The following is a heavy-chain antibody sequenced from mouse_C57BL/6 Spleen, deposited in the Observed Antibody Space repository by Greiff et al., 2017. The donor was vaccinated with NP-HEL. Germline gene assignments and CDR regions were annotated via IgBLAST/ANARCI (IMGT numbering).Heavy chain of an antibody. D-gene: IGHD1-1*01. J-gene: IGHJ2*01. CDR2: IYWDDDK. Sequence: QVTLKESGPGILQSSQTLSLTCSFSGFSLSTSGMGVSWIRQPSGKGLEWLAHIYWDDDKRYNPSLKSRLTISKDTSRNQVFLKITSVDTADTATYYCARSVLYYGSSYYFDYWGQGTTLTVSS. CDR1: GFSLSTSGMG. V-gene: IGHV8-12*01. CDR3: ARSVLYYGSSYYFDY.